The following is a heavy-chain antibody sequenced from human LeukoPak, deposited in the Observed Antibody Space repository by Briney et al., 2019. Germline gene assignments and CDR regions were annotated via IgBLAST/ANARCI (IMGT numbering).Heavy chain of an antibody. D-gene: IGHD2-2*02. Sequence: GGSLRLSCAASGVTFSSYAMSWVRQAPGKGLEWVSAISGSGGSTYYADSVKGRFTISRDNSKNTLYLQMNSLRAEDTAVYYCAKDPLDIVVVPAAILGGYFDYWGQGTLVTVSS. J-gene: IGHJ4*02. CDR1: GVTFSSYA. CDR3: AKDPLDIVVVPAAILGGYFDY. CDR2: ISGSGGST. V-gene: IGHV3-23*01.